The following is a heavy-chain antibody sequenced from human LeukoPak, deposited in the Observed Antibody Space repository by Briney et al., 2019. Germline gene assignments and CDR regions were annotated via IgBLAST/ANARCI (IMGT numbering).Heavy chain of an antibody. V-gene: IGHV4-30-2*01. CDR1: GGSISSGGYS. CDR2: IYHSGST. CDR3: ARGSRGAFDI. J-gene: IGHJ3*02. Sequence: SETLSLTCAVSGGSISSGGYSWSWIRQPPGKGLEWIGYIYHSGSTYYNPSLKRRVTISVDRSKYQFSLKLSSVTAADTAAYYCARGSRGAFDIWGQGTMVTVSS.